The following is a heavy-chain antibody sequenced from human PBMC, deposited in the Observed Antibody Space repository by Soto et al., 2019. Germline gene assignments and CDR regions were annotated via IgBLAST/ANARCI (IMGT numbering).Heavy chain of an antibody. V-gene: IGHV1-69*02. CDR1: GGTFSSYT. Sequence: QVQLVQSGAEVKEPGSSVNVSCKASGGTFSSYTISWVRQAPGQGLEWMGRIIPIFGVADYAQKFQGRLTITADKSTSTAYMELSSLKSEDTAVYYCARGGGAYRYWGQGTLVTVS. CDR2: IIPIFGVA. D-gene: IGHD2-2*02. J-gene: IGHJ1*01. CDR3: ARGGGAYRY.